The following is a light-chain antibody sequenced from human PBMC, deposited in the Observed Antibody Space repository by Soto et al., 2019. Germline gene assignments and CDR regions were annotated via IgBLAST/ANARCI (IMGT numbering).Light chain of an antibody. Sequence: QSVLTQPASVSGSPGQSITISCTGTSSDVGGYNYVSWYQQHPGKAPKLMIYDVSNRPSGASNRFSGSKSGNTASLTISGLQAEDEADYYCSSYTSSSTLDVFGTGTKVTVL. J-gene: IGLJ1*01. CDR3: SSYTSSSTLDV. CDR2: DVS. V-gene: IGLV2-14*01. CDR1: SSDVGGYNY.